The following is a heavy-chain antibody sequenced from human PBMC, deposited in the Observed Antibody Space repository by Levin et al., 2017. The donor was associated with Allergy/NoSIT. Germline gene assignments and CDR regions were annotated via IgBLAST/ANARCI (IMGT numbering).Heavy chain of an antibody. CDR2: ISYSGST. V-gene: IGHV4-61*01. CDR3: ARDPRAGRWLQKAYYYGMDV. CDR1: GGSVSSGSYY. Sequence: KSSETLSLTCTVSGGSVSSGSYYWSWIRQPPGKGLEWIAYISYSGSTNYNPSLKSRVTISVDTSKNQFSLKLSSVTAADTAVYYCARDPRAGRWLQKAYYYGMDVWGQGTTVTVSS. J-gene: IGHJ6*02. D-gene: IGHD5-24*01.